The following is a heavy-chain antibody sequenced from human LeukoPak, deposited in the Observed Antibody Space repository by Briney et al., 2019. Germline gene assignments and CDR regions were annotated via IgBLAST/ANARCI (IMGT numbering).Heavy chain of an antibody. CDR3: ARGGYCSGTSCYCDY. J-gene: IGHJ4*02. D-gene: IGHD2-2*01. CDR1: GFTFSSYW. CDR2: IKQDGSGK. V-gene: IGHV3-7*01. Sequence: GGSLRLSCAASGFTFSSYWMSWVRQAPGKGLEWVANIKQDGSGKYYVDSVKGRFTISRDNAKSSLYLQMNSLRAEDTAVYYCARGGYCSGTSCYCDYWGQGALVTVSS.